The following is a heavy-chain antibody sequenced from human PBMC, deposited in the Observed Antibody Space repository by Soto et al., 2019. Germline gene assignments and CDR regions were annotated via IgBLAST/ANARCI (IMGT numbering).Heavy chain of an antibody. CDR3: ARDEGGYENYYYYGMEV. J-gene: IGHJ6*02. V-gene: IGHV3-74*01. CDR2: INSDGSST. CDR1: VFTFISYL. D-gene: IGHD5-12*01. Sequence: VGSLILSCSSSVFTFISYLIHWFLQAPVKWLVWVSLINSDGSSTSYADSVKGRFTISRDNAKNTLYLQMNSLRAEDTAVYYCARDEGGYENYYYYGMEVWGQGTTVTVSS.